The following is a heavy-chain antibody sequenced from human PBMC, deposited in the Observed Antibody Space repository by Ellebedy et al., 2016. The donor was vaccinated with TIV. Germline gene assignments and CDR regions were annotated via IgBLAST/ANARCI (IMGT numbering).Heavy chain of an antibody. J-gene: IGHJ6*02. V-gene: IGHV1-8*01. CDR3: ARGYIPRYYYYGMDV. Sequence: AASVKVSCKASGYTFTSYDINWVRQATGQGLEWMGWMNPNSGNTGYAQKLQGRVTMTRDTSTSTVYMELSSLRSEDTAVYYCARGYIPRYYYYGMDVWGQGTTVTVSS. CDR2: MNPNSGNT. D-gene: IGHD1-1*01. CDR1: GYTFTSYD.